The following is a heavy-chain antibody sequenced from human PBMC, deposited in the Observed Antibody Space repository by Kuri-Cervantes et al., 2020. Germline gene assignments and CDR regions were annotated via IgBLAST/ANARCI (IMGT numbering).Heavy chain of an antibody. D-gene: IGHD3-10*01. CDR3: ARTYYYGYHSDF. CDR1: GFTFDDYA. J-gene: IGHJ4*02. CDR2: ISWNSGSI. Sequence: SLKISCAASGFTFDDYAMHWVRQAPGKGLEWVSGISWNSGSIGYADSVKGRFTISRDNAKNSLYLQMNSLRAEDTAVYYCARTYYYGYHSDFWGQGTLVTVSS. V-gene: IGHV3-9*01.